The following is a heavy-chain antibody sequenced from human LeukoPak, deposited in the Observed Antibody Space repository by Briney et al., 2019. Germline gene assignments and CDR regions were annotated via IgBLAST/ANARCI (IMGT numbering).Heavy chain of an antibody. D-gene: IGHD2-2*01. J-gene: IGHJ6*02. Sequence: GASVKVSCKASGYTFTGYYMHWVRQAPGQGLEWMGWINPNSGGTNYSQKFQGRVTMTRDTSISTAYMELSRLRSDDTAVYYCARSPPPYCSSTSCYFGVYYYYGMDVWGQGTTVTVSS. CDR1: GYTFTGYY. CDR2: INPNSGGT. V-gene: IGHV1-2*02. CDR3: ARSPPPYCSSTSCYFGVYYYYGMDV.